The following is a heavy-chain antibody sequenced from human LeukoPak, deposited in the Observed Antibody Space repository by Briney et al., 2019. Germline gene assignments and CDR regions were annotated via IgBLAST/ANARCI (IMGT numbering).Heavy chain of an antibody. V-gene: IGHV3-21*01. Sequence: GGSLRLSCAASGFTFSSYSMNWVRQAPGKGLEWVSSISSSSSYIYYADSVKGRFTVSRDNAKNSLYLQMNSLRAEDTAVYYCAKDLSVGGRWIQFQVFDIWGQGTMVTVSS. J-gene: IGHJ3*02. D-gene: IGHD5-24*01. CDR3: AKDLSVGGRWIQFQVFDI. CDR1: GFTFSSYS. CDR2: ISSSSSYI.